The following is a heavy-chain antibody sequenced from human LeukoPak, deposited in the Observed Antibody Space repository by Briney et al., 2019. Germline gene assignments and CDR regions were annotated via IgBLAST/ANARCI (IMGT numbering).Heavy chain of an antibody. Sequence: SETLSLTCAVYGGSFSGYYWSWIRQPPGKGLEWIGEINHSGSTNYNPSLKSRVTISVDTSKNQFSLKLSSVTAADTAVYYCARHGGAVAGSAYYWGQGILVTVSS. CDR3: ARHGGAVAGSAYY. CDR1: GGSFSGYY. J-gene: IGHJ4*02. CDR2: INHSGST. D-gene: IGHD6-19*01. V-gene: IGHV4-34*01.